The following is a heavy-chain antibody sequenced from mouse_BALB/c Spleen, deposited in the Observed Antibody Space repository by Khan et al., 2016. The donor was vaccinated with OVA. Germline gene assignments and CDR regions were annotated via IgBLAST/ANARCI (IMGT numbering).Heavy chain of an antibody. D-gene: IGHD2-3*01. CDR3: ARDGSRYNYAMDY. V-gene: IGHV3-2*02. CDR1: GYSITSDYA. J-gene: IGHJ4*01. CDR2: ISSSGST. Sequence: EVQLEESGPGLVKPSQSLSLTCTVTGYSITSDYAWNWIRQFPGNKLEWMGYISSSGSTNYNPALKSRLSINRDTSQNQFFLQLNSLTTEDTATYDCARDGSRYNYAMDYWGQGTSVTVSS.